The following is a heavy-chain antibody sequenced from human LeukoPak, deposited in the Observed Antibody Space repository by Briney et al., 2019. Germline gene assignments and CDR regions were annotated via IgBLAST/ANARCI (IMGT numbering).Heavy chain of an antibody. CDR3: ARGLTQYDCFAP. V-gene: IGHV6-1*01. Sequence: SQTLSLTCAISGDSVSSNSVTWNWIRQSPSRGLEWLGRTYYRSTWYNDYAVSVRGRITVNPDTSKNQFSLHLNSVTPEDTAVYSCARGLTQYDCFAPWGQGILVPVSS. CDR2: TYYRSTWYN. J-gene: IGHJ5*02. CDR1: GDSVSSNSVT. D-gene: IGHD2-2*01.